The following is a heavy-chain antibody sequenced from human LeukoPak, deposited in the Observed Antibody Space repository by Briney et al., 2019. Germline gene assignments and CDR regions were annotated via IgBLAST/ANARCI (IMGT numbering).Heavy chain of an antibody. D-gene: IGHD3-22*01. CDR3: ARGRNYYDSSVYYYEGDAFDI. V-gene: IGHV1-46*01. CDR1: GYIFTSYY. J-gene: IGHJ3*02. Sequence: ASVKVSCKASGYIFTSYYMYWVRQAPGQGLEWMGIINPSGGSIRYAQKFHGRVTMTRDTSTSTVYMELSRLRSEDTAVYYCARGRNYYDSSVYYYEGDAFDIWGQGTMVTVSS. CDR2: INPSGGSI.